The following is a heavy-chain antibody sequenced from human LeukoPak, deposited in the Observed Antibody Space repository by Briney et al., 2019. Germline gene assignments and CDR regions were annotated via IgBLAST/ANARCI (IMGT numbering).Heavy chain of an antibody. CDR1: GGSFSDYY. D-gene: IGHD1-1*01. CDR2: INHSGGT. V-gene: IGHV4-34*01. J-gene: IGHJ3*01. Sequence: SETLSLTCDVYGGSFSDYYWSWNRQPPGKGLEWIGEINHSGGTNYNPSLESRVTISVDTSKDQFSLKLSSETAADTAVYYCARELRDHRGGFDVWGQGTMVTVSS. CDR3: ARELRDHRGGFDV.